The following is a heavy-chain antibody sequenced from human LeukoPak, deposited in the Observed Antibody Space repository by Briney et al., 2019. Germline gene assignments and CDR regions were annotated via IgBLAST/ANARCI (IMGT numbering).Heavy chain of an antibody. D-gene: IGHD6-19*01. J-gene: IGHJ4*02. V-gene: IGHV3-33*06. CDR3: AKDNRRHYTSGPNPDSLH. CDR1: GFIFSTYG. CDR2: IWYDGSNK. Sequence: GTSLRLSCAASGFIFSTYGIHWVRQAPGKGLEWVAVIWYDGSNKYYADSVKGRFTISRDNSKNTLHLQMNSLRVEDTAFYYCAKDNRRHYTSGPNPDSLHWGQGALVTVSS.